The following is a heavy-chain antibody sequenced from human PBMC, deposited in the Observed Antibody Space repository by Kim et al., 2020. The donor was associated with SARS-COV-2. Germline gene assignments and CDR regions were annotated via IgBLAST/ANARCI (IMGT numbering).Heavy chain of an antibody. V-gene: IGHV3-33*08. CDR3: ARDSNYYDSSGYYTPPYYYYGMDL. CDR2: IWYDGSNK. D-gene: IGHD3-22*01. CDR1: GFTFSSYG. Sequence: GGSLRLSCAASGFTFSSYGMHWVRQAPGKGLEWVAVIWYDGSNKYYADSVKGRFTISRDNSKNTLYLQMNSLRAEDTAVYYCARDSNYYDSSGYYTPPYYYYGMDLWGQGTTVTVSS. J-gene: IGHJ6*02.